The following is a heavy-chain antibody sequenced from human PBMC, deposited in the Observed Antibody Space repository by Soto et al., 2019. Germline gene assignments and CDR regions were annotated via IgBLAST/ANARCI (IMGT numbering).Heavy chain of an antibody. CDR1: GFSVSSKY. CDR3: TRDDVHCNGERWYGVPMDV. Sequence: EVPLVESGGGLVQPGGSLRLSCAASGFSVSSKYMSWVRQAPEKGLQWVSLIQSGASTSYDGSVKGRFTISRDNSENTLFLEMNSLRVEDTSGNYCTRDDVHCNGERWYGVPMDVWGKGTTVTVS. J-gene: IGHJ6*03. CDR2: IQSGAST. D-gene: IGHD3-10*01. V-gene: IGHV3-66*01.